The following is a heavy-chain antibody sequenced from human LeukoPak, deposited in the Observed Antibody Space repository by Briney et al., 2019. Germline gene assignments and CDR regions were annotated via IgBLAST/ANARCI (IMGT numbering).Heavy chain of an antibody. J-gene: IGHJ4*02. V-gene: IGHV3-48*01. Sequence: GGSLRLSCAASGFTFSTYSMNWVRQAPGKGLEWVSYISSSSGDTIYYADSVKGRFTISRDNAKNSLYLQMNSLKAEDTAVYYCARDRGSXXXFAEYWGQGTLVTVSX. CDR1: GFTFSTYS. CDR3: ARDRGSXXXFAEY. CDR2: ISSSSGDTI. D-gene: IGHD6-13*01.